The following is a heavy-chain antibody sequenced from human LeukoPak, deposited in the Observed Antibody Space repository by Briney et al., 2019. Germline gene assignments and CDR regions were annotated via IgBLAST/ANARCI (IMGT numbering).Heavy chain of an antibody. CDR3: ARWYSSGWAFDY. D-gene: IGHD6-19*01. V-gene: IGHV4-59*08. CDR2: IHDSGST. CDR1: GGTISSYY. Sequence: SETLSLTCTVSGGTISSYYWNWIRQPPGKGLEWIGYIHDSGSTKYNPSLKSRVTISVETSKNQFSLKLSSVTAADTAVYYCARWYSSGWAFDYWGQGTLVTGSS. J-gene: IGHJ4*02.